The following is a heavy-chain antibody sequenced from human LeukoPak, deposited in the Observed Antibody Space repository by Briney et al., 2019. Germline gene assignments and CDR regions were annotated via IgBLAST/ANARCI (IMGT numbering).Heavy chain of an antibody. CDR2: VKGDGIST. CDR3: ATGPYAAFEM. J-gene: IGHJ3*02. Sequence: QSGGSLRLSCAASGFTFTKFWMHWVRQAPGRGLVWVSRVKGDGISTLYADSVKGRFTISRDNAKNTLYLQMNSLRADDTALYYCATGPYAAFEMWGQGTMVTVSS. V-gene: IGHV3-74*01. D-gene: IGHD2-2*01. CDR1: GFTFTKFW.